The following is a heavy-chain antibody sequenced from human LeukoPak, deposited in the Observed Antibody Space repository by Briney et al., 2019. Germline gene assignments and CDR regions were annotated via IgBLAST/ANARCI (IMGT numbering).Heavy chain of an antibody. CDR3: ANSPNFIVGATSFYYYYMDV. J-gene: IGHJ6*03. CDR2: IIPIFGTA. CDR1: GGTSSSYA. V-gene: IGHV1-69*05. D-gene: IGHD1-26*01. Sequence: SVKVSCKASGGTSSSYAISWVRQAPGQGLEWMGGIIPIFGTANYAQKFQGRVTITTDESTSTAYMELSSLRSEDTAVYYCANSPNFIVGATSFYYYYMDVWGKGTTVTVSS.